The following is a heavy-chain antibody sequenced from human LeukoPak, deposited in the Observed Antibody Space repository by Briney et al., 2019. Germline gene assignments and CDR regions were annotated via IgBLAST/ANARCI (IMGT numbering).Heavy chain of an antibody. D-gene: IGHD5-24*01. V-gene: IGHV4-59*01. CDR1: GGSISSFY. CDR3: ARDGDGSGVAKY. Sequence: SETLSLTCTVSGGSISSFYWSWIRQPPGKGLEWIGYIYYSGSTNYNPSLKSRVTISVDTSKNQFSLKLSSVTAADTAVYYCARDGDGSGVAKYWGQGTLVTVSS. CDR2: IYYSGST. J-gene: IGHJ4*02.